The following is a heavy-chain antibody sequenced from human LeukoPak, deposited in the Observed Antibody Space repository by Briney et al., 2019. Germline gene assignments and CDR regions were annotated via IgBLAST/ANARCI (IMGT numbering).Heavy chain of an antibody. CDR2: INAGNGNT. CDR1: GYTFITYA. J-gene: IGHJ4*02. CDR3: ARANEYDILTAQFDY. D-gene: IGHD3-9*01. Sequence: ASVKVSCKASGYTFITYAMHWVRQAPGQRLEWMGWINAGNGNTGYSQKFQGRVTITRDTSASTAYMELRSLRSDDTAVYYCARANEYDILTAQFDYWGQGTLVTVSS. V-gene: IGHV1-3*01.